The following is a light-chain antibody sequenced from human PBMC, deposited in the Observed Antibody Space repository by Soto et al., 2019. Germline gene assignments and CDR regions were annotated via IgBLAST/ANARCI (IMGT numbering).Light chain of an antibody. V-gene: IGLV3-21*04. CDR1: NIGSKS. J-gene: IGLJ1*01. CDR2: YDS. Sequence: SYVLTQPPSVSVAPGKTARITCGGNNIGSKSVHWYQQKPGQAPVLVIYYDSDRPSGIPERFSGSNSGNTATLTISRVEAGDEADYYCQGWDSSSDHPEGVFGTGTKVTVL. CDR3: QGWDSSSDHPEGV.